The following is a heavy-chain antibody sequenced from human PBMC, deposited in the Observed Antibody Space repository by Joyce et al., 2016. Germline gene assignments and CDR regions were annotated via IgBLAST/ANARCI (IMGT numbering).Heavy chain of an antibody. D-gene: IGHD2-15*01. V-gene: IGHV3-23*01. CDR1: GFTFSSYA. Sequence: EVQLLESGGGWVQPGWSLRLSFAASGFTFSSYAMGWVRQAPGNVLEWVSAISGSDDGTYHADSVRGRFTISRDNSKNTLYLQMNSLTAEDTAIYYCAKGTLGSCSGTTCYPLDSWGQGTLVTVSS. CDR3: AKGTLGSCSGTTCYPLDS. CDR2: ISGSDDGT. J-gene: IGHJ4*02.